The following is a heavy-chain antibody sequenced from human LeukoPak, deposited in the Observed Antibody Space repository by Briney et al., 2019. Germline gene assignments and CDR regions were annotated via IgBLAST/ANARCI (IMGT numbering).Heavy chain of an antibody. CDR2: ISAYNDNT. CDR3: ARVWKTSSYYFDY. V-gene: IGHV1-18*01. J-gene: IGHJ4*02. D-gene: IGHD1-1*01. CDR1: GYSFTSFA. Sequence: ASVKVSCKASGYSFTSFAFSWVRQAPGQGLEWMGWISAYNDNTNSVQKFQGRVTMTTDTSTSTAYMELRNLRSDGTAVYYCARVWKTSSYYFDYWGQGTLVTVSS.